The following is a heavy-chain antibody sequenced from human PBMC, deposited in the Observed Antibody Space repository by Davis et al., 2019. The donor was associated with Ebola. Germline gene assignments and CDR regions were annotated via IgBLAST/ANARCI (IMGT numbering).Heavy chain of an antibody. J-gene: IGHJ6*03. Sequence: PGGSLRLSCAASGFTFRSYWMSWVRQAPGKGLEWVAVISYDGTYAEYADSVKGRFTISRDNSKDTLYLQMNSLRGEDTAVYFCAKDYDYGYYYCMDVWGNGTTVTVSS. CDR2: ISYDGTYA. D-gene: IGHD3-3*01. CDR1: GFTFRSYW. CDR3: AKDYDYGYYYCMDV. V-gene: IGHV3-30*18.